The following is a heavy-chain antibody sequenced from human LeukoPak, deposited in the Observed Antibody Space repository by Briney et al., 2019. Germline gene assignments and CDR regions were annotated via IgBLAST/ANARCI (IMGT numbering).Heavy chain of an antibody. CDR1: GFTFSSYG. CDR3: AKDLGNWNSEYYFDY. CDR2: IRYDGSNK. Sequence: PGGSLRLSXAASGFTFSSYGMHWVSQTPGKGLEWVAFIRYDGSNKYYADSVKGRFTISRDNSKNTLYLQKNSLRAEDTAVYYCAKDLGNWNSEYYFDYWGQGTLVTVSS. J-gene: IGHJ4*02. V-gene: IGHV3-30*02. D-gene: IGHD1-7*01.